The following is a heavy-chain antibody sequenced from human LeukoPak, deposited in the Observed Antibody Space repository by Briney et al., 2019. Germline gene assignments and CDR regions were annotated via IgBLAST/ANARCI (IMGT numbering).Heavy chain of an antibody. Sequence: GGSLRLFCAPSAFIFSNHAMIWVRQAPGKGREGVSTISSSGDDTWYTVSVRGRFTISRDNSKNTLFPQKNRLRAEDTAVYYCASSSGWYGDAFDIWGQGTMVTVSS. J-gene: IGHJ3*02. V-gene: IGHV3-23*01. D-gene: IGHD6-19*01. CDR3: ASSSGWYGDAFDI. CDR2: ISSSGDDT. CDR1: AFIFSNHA.